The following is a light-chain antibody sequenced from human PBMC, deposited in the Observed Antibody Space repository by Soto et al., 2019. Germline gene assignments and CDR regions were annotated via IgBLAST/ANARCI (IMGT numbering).Light chain of an antibody. Sequence: QSALTQPASVSGSPGQSITISCTGSSCEIGDYDYFSWYQHLPGKAPKLLIFDVTHRPSGVSDRFSGSKSGNTASLTISGVRPEDEADYYCCSYTDIALDVVFGGGTKLTVL. J-gene: IGLJ2*01. CDR2: DVT. CDR3: CSYTDIALDVV. CDR1: SCEIGDYDY. V-gene: IGLV2-14*01.